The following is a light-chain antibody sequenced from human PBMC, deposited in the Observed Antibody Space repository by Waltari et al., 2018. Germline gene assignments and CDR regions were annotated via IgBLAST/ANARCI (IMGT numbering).Light chain of an antibody. Sequence: DNQMTQSLLSMSASVGDRVTITRRASQSISSHLHWYQKKSGKEPRILIYAASRLQSGLPSRFSGIGSGTAFTLTISSLQPVGFAIYYYQQSYTASWTFGQGTMVEIK. J-gene: IGKJ1*01. CDR2: AAS. CDR3: QQSYTASWT. V-gene: IGKV1-39*01. CDR1: QSISSH.